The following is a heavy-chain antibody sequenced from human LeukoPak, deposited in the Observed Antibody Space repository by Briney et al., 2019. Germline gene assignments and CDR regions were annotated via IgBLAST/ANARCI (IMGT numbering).Heavy chain of an antibody. V-gene: IGHV3-7*03. D-gene: IGHD1-26*01. CDR1: GFTFSSYW. CDR3: ARYSGSYEVNYYYYYGMDV. Sequence: GGSLRLSCAASGFTFSSYWMSWVRQAPGKGLEWVANIKQDGSEKYYVDSVKGRFTISRDNAKNSLYLRMNSLRAEDTAVYYCARYSGSYEVNYYYYYGMDVWGQGTTVTVSS. J-gene: IGHJ6*02. CDR2: IKQDGSEK.